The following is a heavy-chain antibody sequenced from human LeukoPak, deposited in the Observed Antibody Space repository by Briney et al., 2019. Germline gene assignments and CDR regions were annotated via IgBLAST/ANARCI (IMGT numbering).Heavy chain of an antibody. Sequence: GGSLRLSCAASGFIFSNYAMSWVRLAPGKGLEWVSAIDSTGAYTWYADSVKGRFTISKDSSKTILYLQMNSLRAEDAAVYFCAKGSAAGRPYYFDYWGQGTLVTVST. D-gene: IGHD6-25*01. CDR2: IDSTGAYT. V-gene: IGHV3-23*01. CDR3: AKGSAAGRPYYFDY. J-gene: IGHJ4*02. CDR1: GFIFSNYA.